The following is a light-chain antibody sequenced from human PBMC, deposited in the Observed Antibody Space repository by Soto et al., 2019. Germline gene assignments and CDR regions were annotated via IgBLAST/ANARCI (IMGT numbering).Light chain of an antibody. CDR3: QSYDSSLSVNYV. Sequence: QSVLTQPPSVSGAPGQRVTISCTGSSSNIGAGYDVHWYQQLPGTAPKLLIYGNSNRPSGVPDRLSGSKSGTSASLAITGLQAEDEADYCCQSYDSSLSVNYVFGTGTKLTVL. CDR1: SSNIGAGYD. J-gene: IGLJ1*01. CDR2: GNS. V-gene: IGLV1-40*01.